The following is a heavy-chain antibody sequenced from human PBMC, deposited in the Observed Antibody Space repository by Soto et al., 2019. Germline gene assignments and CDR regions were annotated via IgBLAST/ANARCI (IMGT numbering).Heavy chain of an antibody. CDR1: GFTFSDHY. CDR2: TRNKANSYTT. J-gene: IGHJ6*04. Sequence: GGSLRLSCAASGFTFSDHYMDWVRQAPGKGLEWVGRTRNKANSYTTEYAASVKGRFTISRDDSKNSLYLQMNSLKTEDTAVYYCATSIITMVRGANPSGMDVWGKGTTVTVSS. CDR3: ATSIITMVRGANPSGMDV. V-gene: IGHV3-72*01. D-gene: IGHD3-10*01.